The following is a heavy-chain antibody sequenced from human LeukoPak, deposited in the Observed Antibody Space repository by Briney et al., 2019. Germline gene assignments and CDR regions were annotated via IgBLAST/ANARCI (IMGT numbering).Heavy chain of an antibody. J-gene: IGHJ4*02. CDR3: ARVAVADPNYFDY. CDR1: GFSLSTSGMR. CDR2: VDWDDDK. Sequence: SGPALVKPTQTLTLTCTFSGFSLSTSGMRVSWIRQPPGKALECLARVDWDDDKFYSTSLKTRLTISKDTSKNQVVLTMTNMDPVDTATYYCARVAVADPNYFDYWGQGTLVTVSS. V-gene: IGHV2-70*04. D-gene: IGHD6-19*01.